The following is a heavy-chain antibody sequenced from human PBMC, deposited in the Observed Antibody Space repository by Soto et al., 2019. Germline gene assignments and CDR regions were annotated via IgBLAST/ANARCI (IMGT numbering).Heavy chain of an antibody. J-gene: IGHJ4*02. V-gene: IGHV4-30-4*01. D-gene: IGHD5-18*01. Sequence: SETLSLTCTVSGGSISSGDYYWSWIRQPPGKGLEWIGYIYYSGSTYYNPSLKSRVTISVDTSKNQFSLKLSSVTAADTAVYYCASNSYGYTFYDDWGQGTRVTVSS. CDR1: GGSISSGDYY. CDR2: IYYSGST. CDR3: ASNSYGYTFYDD.